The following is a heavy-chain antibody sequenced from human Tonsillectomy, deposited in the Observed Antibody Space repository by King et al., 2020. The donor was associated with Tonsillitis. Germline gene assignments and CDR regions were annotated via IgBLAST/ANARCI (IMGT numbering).Heavy chain of an antibody. D-gene: IGHD3-10*01. CDR2: IYYNGST. CDR3: ARDRSGFYYGSGSPAHWFDP. V-gene: IGHV4-59*01. Sequence: HVQLQESGPGLVKPSETLSLTCTVSGGSIISYYWSWIRQPPGKGLEWIGCIYYNGSTNYNPSLKSRVTISVDTSKNQFSLKLISVTAADTAVYFCARDRSGFYYGSGSPAHWFDPWGQGTLVTVSS. CDR1: GGSIISYY. J-gene: IGHJ5*02.